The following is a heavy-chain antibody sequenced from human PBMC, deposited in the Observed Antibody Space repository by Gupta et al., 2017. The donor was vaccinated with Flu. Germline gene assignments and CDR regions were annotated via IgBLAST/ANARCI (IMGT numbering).Heavy chain of an antibody. CDR1: GFTFSTYV. CDR3: AKGDRSSGLLH. J-gene: IGHJ4*02. D-gene: IGHD6-19*01. Sequence: DVQLLESGGGLVQPGGSLRLSCAGSGFTFSTYVMSWVRQAPGKGLQWVSAISASGGNTHYAESVKGRFTISRDNSKNTLYLQMSSLTADDTAVYYCAKGDRSSGLLHWGQGILVTVSS. V-gene: IGHV3-23*01. CDR2: ISASGGNT.